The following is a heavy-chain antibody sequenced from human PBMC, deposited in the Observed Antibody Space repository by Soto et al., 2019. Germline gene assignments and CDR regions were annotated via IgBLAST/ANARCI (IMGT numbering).Heavy chain of an antibody. J-gene: IGHJ6*03. CDR1: GFTFSNYG. CDR2: VNNGGSRT. V-gene: IGHV3-23*03. D-gene: IGHD2-15*01. Sequence: EVQLLESGGGLVQPGGSLRLSCAASGFTFSNYGMSWVRQAPGKGLEWVSSVNNGGSRTNKADSVKGRFTISRDNSRNTLYLQMNALRAEDTAVYYCARYCGGGSLCYMGVLGKGTTVTVSS. CDR3: ARYCGGGSLCYMGV.